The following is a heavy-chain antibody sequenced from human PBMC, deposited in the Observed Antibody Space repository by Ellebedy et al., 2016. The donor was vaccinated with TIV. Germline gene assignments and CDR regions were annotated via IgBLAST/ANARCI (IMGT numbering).Heavy chain of an antibody. D-gene: IGHD1-1*01. CDR2: INQDGAEK. CDR3: AGRAYNWNDGSLFDY. CDR1: GFTFRTSW. V-gene: IGHV3-7*03. Sequence: LSLTCAASGFTFRTSWMTWVRQAPGRGLEWVASINQDGAEKIYVDSVKGRFTISRDNAKNSLYLQMNSLRAEDTAVYYCAGRAYNWNDGSLFDYWGQGTLVTVSS. J-gene: IGHJ4*02.